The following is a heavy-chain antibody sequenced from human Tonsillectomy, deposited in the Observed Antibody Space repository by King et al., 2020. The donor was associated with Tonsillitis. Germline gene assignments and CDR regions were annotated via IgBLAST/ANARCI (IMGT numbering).Heavy chain of an antibody. Sequence: VQLVESGGGLVQPGGSLRLSCAVSGVTFSSQSMSWVRQAPGKGLEWVSYIYSRGTTIYYADSVKGRFTISRDNAKSSLYLQMDSLRTEDTAVYYCARGPWVRGVITHFDSWGQGTLVTVSS. V-gene: IGHV3-48*01. CDR2: IYSRGTTI. CDR3: ARGPWVRGVITHFDS. J-gene: IGHJ4*02. D-gene: IGHD3-10*01. CDR1: GVTFSSQS.